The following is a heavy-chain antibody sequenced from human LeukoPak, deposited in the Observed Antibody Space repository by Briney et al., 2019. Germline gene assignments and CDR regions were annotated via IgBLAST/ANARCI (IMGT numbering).Heavy chain of an antibody. Sequence: PGGSLRLSCAASGFTFSSYSMNWVRQAPGKGLEWVSGISPRGDITYYADSVKGRFTISRDNSKNMLYLELISLTAEDTAVYYCAKDDAWLQFGEWSQGTLVTVSS. D-gene: IGHD3-10*01. V-gene: IGHV3-23*01. J-gene: IGHJ4*02. CDR3: AKDDAWLQFGE. CDR1: GFTFSSYS. CDR2: ISPRGDIT.